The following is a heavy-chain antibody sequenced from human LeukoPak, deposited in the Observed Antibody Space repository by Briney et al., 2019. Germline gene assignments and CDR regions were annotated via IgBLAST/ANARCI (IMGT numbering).Heavy chain of an antibody. CDR1: GYTFTSYY. Sequence: GASVKVSCKASGYTFTSYYIHWVRQAPGQGLEWLGIINPSGGSTTYAQKFQGRVTMTRDMSTSTVYMELSSLRSEGTAVYYCARGVYSVINVYYFYHMDVWGKGTTVTVSS. CDR3: ARGVYSVINVYYFYHMDV. D-gene: IGHD2-21*01. J-gene: IGHJ6*03. CDR2: INPSGGST. V-gene: IGHV1-46*01.